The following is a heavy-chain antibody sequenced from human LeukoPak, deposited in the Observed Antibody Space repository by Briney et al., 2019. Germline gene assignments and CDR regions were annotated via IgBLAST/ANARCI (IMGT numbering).Heavy chain of an antibody. Sequence: GGSLRLSCSASGFTFNNYPMYWVRQPPGKGLGYVSVISSNGGSTYYADSVKGRFTISRDNSKNTLYLQMSSPRAEDTAVYYCVKGGSSSGWYTWLGPWGQGALVTVSS. J-gene: IGHJ5*02. CDR3: VKGGSSSGWYTWLGP. V-gene: IGHV3-64D*06. CDR2: ISSNGGST. D-gene: IGHD6-13*01. CDR1: GFTFNNYP.